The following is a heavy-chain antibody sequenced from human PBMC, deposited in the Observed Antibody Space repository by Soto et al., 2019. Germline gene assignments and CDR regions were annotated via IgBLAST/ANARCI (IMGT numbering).Heavy chain of an antibody. Sequence: QVQLVQSGAEVKKPGASVTLSCKSSGYTFTNYYVHWVRQAPGQGLEWMGMITPRGGATTYTQKSRGRVIMSRVTSTSTVYMELSSLRSDDTAVYFCARAPREDLYYVDYWGRGTLVSVSS. V-gene: IGHV1-46*01. CDR2: ITPRGGAT. D-gene: IGHD1-26*01. J-gene: IGHJ4*02. CDR1: GYTFTNYY. CDR3: ARAPREDLYYVDY.